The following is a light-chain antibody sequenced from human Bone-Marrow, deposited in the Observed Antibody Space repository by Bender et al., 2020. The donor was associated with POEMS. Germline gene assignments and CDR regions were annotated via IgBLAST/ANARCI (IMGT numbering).Light chain of an antibody. CDR3: QSADSSGTFGV. J-gene: IGLJ3*02. CDR1: ALPEQY. CDR2: RDN. V-gene: IGLV3-25*03. Sequence: SSELTQPPSVSVSPGQTARITCSGDALPEQYVSWYQQKPGQAPVVMIYRDNERPSGILERFSGSRSGATVTLTISGVQAGDEADYYCQSADSSGTFGVFGGGTRLTVL.